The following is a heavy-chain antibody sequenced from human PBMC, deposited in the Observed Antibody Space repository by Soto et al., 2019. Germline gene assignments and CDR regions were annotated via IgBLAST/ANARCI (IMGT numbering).Heavy chain of an antibody. CDR3: ARNDSGGLLDY. Sequence: EVQLLESGGALVQPGGSLRISCATSGFTFSSYAMNWVRQAQGKGLELVSAMSGSGLSTSYAASVKGRFTISRDNSKNILYLHMNSLRAEDTAVYYCARNDSGGLLDYWGQGTLVTVSS. CDR2: MSGSGLST. D-gene: IGHD3-22*01. J-gene: IGHJ4*02. V-gene: IGHV3-23*01. CDR1: GFTFSSYA.